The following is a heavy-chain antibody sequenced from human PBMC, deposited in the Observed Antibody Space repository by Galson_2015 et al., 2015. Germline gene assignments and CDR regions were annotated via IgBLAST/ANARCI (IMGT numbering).Heavy chain of an antibody. CDR1: GFTFSSFW. Sequence: SLRLSCAASGFTFSSFWMHWVRQVPGKGLVWVSHIDSDGRITTYADSVQGRFTVSRDNAQNTLYLQMDGLRAEDTAVYFCTSGVSAYREEYFDHWGQGTLVTVSS. J-gene: IGHJ4*02. CDR2: IDSDGRIT. CDR3: TSGVSAYREEYFDH. V-gene: IGHV3-74*03. D-gene: IGHD2-8*01.